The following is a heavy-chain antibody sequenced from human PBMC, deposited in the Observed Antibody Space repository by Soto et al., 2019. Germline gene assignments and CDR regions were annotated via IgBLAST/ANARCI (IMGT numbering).Heavy chain of an antibody. V-gene: IGHV3-23*01. J-gene: IGHJ4*02. CDR3: ASDAYSSTWTVFDY. D-gene: IGHD6-13*01. Sequence: PGGSLRLSCTASGFPFSTYWMTWVRRAPGKGLEWVTGISGSGGSTDYADSVKGRFTISRDNSKNTLYLQMNSLRAEDTAVYYCASDAYSSTWTVFDYWGLGTLVTVSS. CDR1: GFPFSTYW. CDR2: ISGSGGST.